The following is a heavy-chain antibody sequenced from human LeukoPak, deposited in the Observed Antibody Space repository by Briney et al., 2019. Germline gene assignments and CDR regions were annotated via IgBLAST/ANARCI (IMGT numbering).Heavy chain of an antibody. V-gene: IGHV5-51*01. Sequence: GESLKISCKGSGYSFTSYWIGWVRQMPGKGLEWMGIIYPGDSDTRYSPSFQGQVTISADKSISTAYLQWSSLKASDTAMYYCARHVPDIVVVPAARGGLYYYYGMDVWGQGTTVTVSS. CDR2: IYPGDSDT. D-gene: IGHD2-2*01. CDR3: ARHVPDIVVVPAARGGLYYYYGMDV. CDR1: GYSFTSYW. J-gene: IGHJ6*02.